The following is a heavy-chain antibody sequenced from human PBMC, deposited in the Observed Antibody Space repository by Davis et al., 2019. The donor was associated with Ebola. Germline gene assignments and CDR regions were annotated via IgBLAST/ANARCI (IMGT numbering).Heavy chain of an antibody. CDR1: GGSISSSNW. Sequence: MPSETLSLTCAVSGGSISSSNWWSWVRQPPGKGLEWIGEIYHSGSTNYNPSLKSRVTISVDKSKNQFSLKLSSVTAADTAVYYCARHVGGFGYGSFDIWGQGTMVTVSS. CDR2: IYHSGST. J-gene: IGHJ3*02. V-gene: IGHV4-4*02. CDR3: ARHVGGFGYGSFDI. D-gene: IGHD2-15*01.